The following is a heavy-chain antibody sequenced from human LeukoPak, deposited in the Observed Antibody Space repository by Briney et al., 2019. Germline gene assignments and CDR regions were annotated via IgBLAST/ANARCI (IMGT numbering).Heavy chain of an antibody. CDR1: GGTFSSYT. V-gene: IGHV1-69*13. J-gene: IGHJ1*01. D-gene: IGHD2-2*01. Sequence: SVKVSCEASGGTFSSYTINWVRQAPGQGLEWMGGIIPIFGTPKYAQKFQGRVTITADESTSTAYMELRSLRSEDTAEYYCASAAIDREYFQHWGQGTLVTVSS. CDR3: ASAAIDREYFQH. CDR2: IIPIFGTP.